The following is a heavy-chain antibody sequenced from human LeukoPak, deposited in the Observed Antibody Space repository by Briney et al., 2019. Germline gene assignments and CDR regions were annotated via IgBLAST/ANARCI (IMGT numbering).Heavy chain of an antibody. CDR2: IYTSGST. D-gene: IGHD2-21*02. CDR3: ARAAYCGGDCANWFDP. CDR1: GGSISSSSYY. V-gene: IGHV4-39*07. Sequence: SETLSLTCTVSGGSISSSSYYWGWIRPPPGKGLEWIGRIYTSGSTNYNPSLKSRATMSVDTSKNQFSLKLSSVTAADTAVYYCARAAYCGGDCANWFDPWGQGTLVTVSS. J-gene: IGHJ5*02.